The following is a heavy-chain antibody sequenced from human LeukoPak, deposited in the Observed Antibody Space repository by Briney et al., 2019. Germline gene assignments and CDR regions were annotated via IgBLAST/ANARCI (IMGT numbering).Heavy chain of an antibody. CDR1: GGTFSSYA. J-gene: IGHJ4*02. CDR3: AREKYDSSVYYSLCFDY. V-gene: IGHV1-69*05. CDR2: IIPIFGTA. D-gene: IGHD3-22*01. Sequence: SVKVSCKASGGTFSSYAISWVRQAPGQGLEWMGGIIPIFGTANYAQKFQGRVTITTDESTSTAYMELSSLRSEDTAVYYCAREKYDSSVYYSLCFDYWGQGTLVTVSS.